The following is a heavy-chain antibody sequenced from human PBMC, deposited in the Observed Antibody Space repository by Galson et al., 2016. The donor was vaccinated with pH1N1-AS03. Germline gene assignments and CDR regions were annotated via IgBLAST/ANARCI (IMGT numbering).Heavy chain of an antibody. CDR1: GFTFSSYW. Sequence: LRLSCAASGFTFSSYWMTWVRQAPGKGLEWVANIKQGGSVEYYVDSVKGRFTISRDNAKNSLYLQMNSLRDEDTAVYYCARAVGGGDSFWGQGTLVTVSA. J-gene: IGHJ4*02. V-gene: IGHV3-7*01. D-gene: IGHD4-23*01. CDR2: IKQGGSVE. CDR3: ARAVGGGDSF.